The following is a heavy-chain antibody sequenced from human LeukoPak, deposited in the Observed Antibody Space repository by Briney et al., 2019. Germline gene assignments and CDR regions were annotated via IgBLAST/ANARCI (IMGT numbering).Heavy chain of an antibody. CDR2: IYYSGST. CDR1: GGSISNYY. D-gene: IGHD3-22*01. CDR3: ARHYFDTSAFDF. V-gene: IGHV4-59*01. Sequence: SETLSLTCTVSGGSISNYYWSWIRQSPGKGLEWIGHIYYSGSTNYNPSLKSRVTISVDTSKNQFSLKLSSVTAADTAVYYCARHYFDTSAFDFWGQGTLVTVSS. J-gene: IGHJ4*02.